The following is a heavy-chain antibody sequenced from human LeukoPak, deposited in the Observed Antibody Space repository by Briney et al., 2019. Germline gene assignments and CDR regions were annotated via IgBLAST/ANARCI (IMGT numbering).Heavy chain of an antibody. D-gene: IGHD5-18*01. CDR3: AKDGGSGIGYSYGYPDEVVY. CDR2: ISYDGSNK. Sequence: AGGSLRLSCAASGFTFSSYGMHWVRQAPGKGLEWVAVISYDGSNKYYADSVKGRFTISRDNSKNTLYLQMNSLRAEDTAVYYCAKDGGSGIGYSYGYPDEVVYWGQGALVTVSS. J-gene: IGHJ4*02. CDR1: GFTFSSYG. V-gene: IGHV3-30*18.